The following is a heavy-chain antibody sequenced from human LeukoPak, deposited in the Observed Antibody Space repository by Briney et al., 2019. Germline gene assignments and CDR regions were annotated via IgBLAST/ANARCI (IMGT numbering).Heavy chain of an antibody. J-gene: IGHJ4*02. V-gene: IGHV3-7*01. Sequence: GGSLRLSCAASGFTFSTYWMSWVRQAPGKGLEWVAKIKPDGSEKYYVDSVKGRFTISGDKAKNSLYLQMNSLRDEDTAVYYCARGGYSYGHDYWGQGTLVTVSS. CDR2: IKPDGSEK. CDR1: GFTFSTYW. CDR3: ARGGYSYGHDY. D-gene: IGHD5-18*01.